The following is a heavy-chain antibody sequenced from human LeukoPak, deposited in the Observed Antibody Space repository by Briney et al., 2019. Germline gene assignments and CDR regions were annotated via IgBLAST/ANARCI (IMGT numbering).Heavy chain of an antibody. CDR1: VVTFSSYA. D-gene: IGHD3-10*01. Sequence: GGSLRLSCAASVVTFSSYAMSWVRQAPGKGLEWGSAISGSGGSTYYADSVKGRFTISRDNSKNTLYLQMNSLRAEDTAVYYCAKGRGSGSYYAPPDYWGQGTLVTVSS. CDR3: AKGRGSGSYYAPPDY. CDR2: ISGSGGST. J-gene: IGHJ4*02. V-gene: IGHV3-23*01.